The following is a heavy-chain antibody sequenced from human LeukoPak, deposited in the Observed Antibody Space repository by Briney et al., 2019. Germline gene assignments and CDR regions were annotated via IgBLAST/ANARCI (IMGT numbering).Heavy chain of an antibody. Sequence: SETLSLTCTASGFSISRCDYYWGWQRQPQGQGLECIMYIYYSGNTYYNPSLKSRIIISVDTSKNQFSLKLSSVTAADTAVYYFAREGCSTTSCYGYFDLWGRGTLVTVSS. CDR1: GFSISRCDYY. V-gene: IGHV4-30-4*01. J-gene: IGHJ2*01. D-gene: IGHD2-2*01. CDR3: AREGCSTTSCYGYFDL. CDR2: IYYSGNT.